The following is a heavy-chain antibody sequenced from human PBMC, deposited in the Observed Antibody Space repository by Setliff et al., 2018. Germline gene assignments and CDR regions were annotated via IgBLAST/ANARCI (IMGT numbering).Heavy chain of an antibody. CDR2: IKPDGSEK. D-gene: IGHD3-3*01. Sequence: GGSLRLSCAASGFTFSNCWVSWVRQAPGKGLEWVASIKPDGSEKYYADSVKGRFTISRDTAKNSLYLQMNSLRADDTAVYYCARDVWSFDYWGQGSLVTVSS. V-gene: IGHV3-7*01. CDR3: ARDVWSFDY. CDR1: GFTFSNCW. J-gene: IGHJ4*02.